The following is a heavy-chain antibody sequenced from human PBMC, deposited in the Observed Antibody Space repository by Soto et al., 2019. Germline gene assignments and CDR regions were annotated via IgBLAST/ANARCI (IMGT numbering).Heavy chain of an antibody. Sequence: PGGSLRLSCAASGFTFSSYGMHWVRQAPGKGLEWVAVISYDGSNKYYADSVKGRFTISRDNSKNTLYLQMNSLRAEDTAVYYCASWKLLWFGETQGAPQYYYGMDVWGQGTTVTVSS. CDR1: GFTFSSYG. V-gene: IGHV3-30*03. D-gene: IGHD3-10*01. CDR2: ISYDGSNK. CDR3: ASWKLLWFGETQGAPQYYYGMDV. J-gene: IGHJ6*02.